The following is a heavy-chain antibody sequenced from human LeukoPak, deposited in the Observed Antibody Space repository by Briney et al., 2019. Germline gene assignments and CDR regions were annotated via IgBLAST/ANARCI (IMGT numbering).Heavy chain of an antibody. CDR2: INHSGST. V-gene: IGHV4-34*01. CDR3: AGGIAARPYGY. J-gene: IGHJ4*02. CDR1: GGSFSGYY. D-gene: IGHD6-6*01. Sequence: KPSESLSLTCAVYGGSFSGYYWSWIRQPPGKGLEWIGEINHSGSTNYNPSLKSRVTISVDTSKNQFSLKLSSVTAADTAVYYCAGGIAARPYGYWGQGTLVTVSS.